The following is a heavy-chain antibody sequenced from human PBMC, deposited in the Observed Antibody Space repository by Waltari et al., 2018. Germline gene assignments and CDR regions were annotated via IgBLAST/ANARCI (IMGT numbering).Heavy chain of an antibody. Sequence: QVQLQQWGAGLLKPSETLSLTCAVYGGSFSGYYWSWIRQPPGKGLEWIGEINQVGTPTSTPPLKGRVTISVDTSKNQFSLRLSSVTAADTAVYYCARGLAYYDYVWGSYLPGAQYAFDIWGQGTMVTVSS. V-gene: IGHV4-34*01. CDR2: INQVGTP. D-gene: IGHD3-16*02. CDR3: ARGLAYYDYVWGSYLPGAQYAFDI. CDR1: GGSFSGYY. J-gene: IGHJ3*02.